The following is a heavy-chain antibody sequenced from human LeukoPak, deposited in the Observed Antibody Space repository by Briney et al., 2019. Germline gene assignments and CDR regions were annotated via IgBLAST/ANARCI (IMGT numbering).Heavy chain of an antibody. CDR2: IIPIFGTA. J-gene: IGHJ4*02. CDR3: AREAGYYDSSGPFDY. Sequence: ASVKVSCKASGGTFSSYAISWVRQAPGQGLEWMGGIIPIFGTANYAQKFQGRVTITTDESTSTAYMELSSLRSEDTAVYYCAREAGYYDSSGPFDYWGQGTLVTVSS. D-gene: IGHD3-22*01. V-gene: IGHV1-69*05. CDR1: GGTFSSYA.